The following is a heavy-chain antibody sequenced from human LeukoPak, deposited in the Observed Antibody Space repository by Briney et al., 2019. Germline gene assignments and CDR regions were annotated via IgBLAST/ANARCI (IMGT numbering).Heavy chain of an antibody. J-gene: IGHJ6*04. Sequence: GGSLRLSCAASGFTFSSYEMNCVRQAQGEGLEGVSYISSSGSTNYYADSVNGRFTISRDNAKNSLYLQMNSLRAEDTAVYYCARKDYGGYAYYYYGLDVWGKGTTVTVSS. CDR1: GFTFSSYE. CDR3: ARKDYGGYAYYYYGLDV. CDR2: ISSSGSTN. V-gene: IGHV3-48*03. D-gene: IGHD5-12*01.